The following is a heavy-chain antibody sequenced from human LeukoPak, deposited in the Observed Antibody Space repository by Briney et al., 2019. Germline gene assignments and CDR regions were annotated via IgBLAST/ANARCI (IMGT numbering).Heavy chain of an antibody. CDR3: ARGRYYYDSSPKSGAFDI. V-gene: IGHV1-46*01. J-gene: IGHJ3*02. CDR1: GYTFTSYY. D-gene: IGHD3-22*01. Sequence: ASVKVSCKASGYTFTSYYMHWVRQAPGQGLEWMGIINPRGGSTSYAQKFQGRVTMTRDTSTSTVYMELSSLRSEDTAVYYCARGRYYYDSSPKSGAFDIWGQGTMVTVSS. CDR2: INPRGGST.